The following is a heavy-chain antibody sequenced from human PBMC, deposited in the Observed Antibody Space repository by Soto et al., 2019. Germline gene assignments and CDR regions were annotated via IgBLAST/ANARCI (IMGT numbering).Heavy chain of an antibody. CDR3: ARESGVYAYGMDV. D-gene: IGHD2-8*01. CDR2: IWYDGSNK. CDR1: GFTFSSYG. V-gene: IGHV3-33*01. J-gene: IGHJ6*02. Sequence: SLRLSCAASGFTFSSYGMHWVRQAPGKGLEWVAVIWYDGSNKYYADSVKGRFTISRDNSKNTLYLQMNSLRAEDTAVYYCARESGVYAYGMDVWGQGTTVTVSS.